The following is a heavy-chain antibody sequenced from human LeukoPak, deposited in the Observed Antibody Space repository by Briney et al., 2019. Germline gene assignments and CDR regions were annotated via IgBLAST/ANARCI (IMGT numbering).Heavy chain of an antibody. CDR2: ISSSDSTI. CDR1: GFTFSSYE. D-gene: IGHD3-10*01. V-gene: IGHV3-48*03. J-gene: IGHJ6*04. CDR3: AREKTVLLWFGESNYGMDV. Sequence: GGSLRLSCAASGFTFSSYEMNWVRQAPGTGLEWVSFISSSDSTIYYADSVKGRFTISRDNARNSLYLQMNSLRAEDTAVYYCAREKTVLLWFGESNYGMDVWGKGTTVTVSS.